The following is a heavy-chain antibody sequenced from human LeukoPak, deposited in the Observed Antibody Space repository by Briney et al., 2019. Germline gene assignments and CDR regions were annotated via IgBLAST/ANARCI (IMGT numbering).Heavy chain of an antibody. J-gene: IGHJ4*02. D-gene: IGHD3-10*01. CDR2: ISAGSSTI. CDR1: GFTFSTYS. CDR3: ARDNPIGFGQLSARDY. Sequence: GGSLRLSCAASGFTFSTYSMNWVRQAPGKGLEWVSYISAGSSTIYYADSVRGRFTISRDNAKHSLHLQMNSLRDEDTAVYYCARDNPIGFGQLSARDYWGQGTLVTVSS. V-gene: IGHV3-48*02.